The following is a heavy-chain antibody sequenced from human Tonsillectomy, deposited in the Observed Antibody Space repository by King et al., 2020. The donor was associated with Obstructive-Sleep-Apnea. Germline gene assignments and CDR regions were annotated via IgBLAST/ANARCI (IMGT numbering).Heavy chain of an antibody. D-gene: IGHD3-22*01. V-gene: IGHV4-30-4*07. CDR1: GGSISSGGYS. Sequence: QLQESGPGLVKPSQTLSLTCAVSGGSISSGGYSWSWIRQPPGKGLEWIGYIYYSGSTYYNPSLTSRVTISVYTSKNQFSLKLSSVTAADTAVYYCARVSPYVEDSSGLIYYFDYWGQGTLVTVSS. CDR2: IYYSGST. J-gene: IGHJ4*02. CDR3: ARVSPYVEDSSGLIYYFDY.